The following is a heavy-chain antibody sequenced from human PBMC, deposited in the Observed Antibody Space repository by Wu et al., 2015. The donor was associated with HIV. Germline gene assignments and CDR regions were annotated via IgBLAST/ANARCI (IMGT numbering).Heavy chain of an antibody. J-gene: IGHJ1*01. Sequence: QVQLVQSGAEVKKPGASVKVSCKAFGYTFTSYYMHWVRQAPGQGLEWMGIINPSGGSTSYAQKFQGRVTMTRDTSVSTVYLELTRLKFDDTAIYYCTKDYGIVGSTLPEYFQHWARAPWSPSPQ. CDR3: TKDYGIVGSTLPEYFQH. V-gene: IGHV1-46*01. CDR2: INPSGGST. CDR1: GYTFTSYY. D-gene: IGHD1-26*01.